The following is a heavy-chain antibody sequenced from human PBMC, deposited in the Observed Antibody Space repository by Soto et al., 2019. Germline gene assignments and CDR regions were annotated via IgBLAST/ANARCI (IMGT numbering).Heavy chain of an antibody. J-gene: IGHJ4*02. D-gene: IGHD3-22*01. CDR2: ISGSGGST. CDR3: AKPPYYYDSSGYYDY. CDR1: GFTFSSYA. V-gene: IGHV3-23*01. Sequence: TGGSLRLSCAASGFTFSSYAMSWVRQAPGKGLEWVSAISGSGGSTYYADSVKGRFTISRDNSKNTLYLQMNSLRAEDTAVYYCAKPPYYYDSSGYYDYWGQGTLVTVSS.